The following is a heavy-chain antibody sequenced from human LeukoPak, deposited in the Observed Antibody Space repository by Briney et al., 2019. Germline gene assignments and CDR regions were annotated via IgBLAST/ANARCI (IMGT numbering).Heavy chain of an antibody. J-gene: IGHJ4*02. Sequence: QPGGSLRLSCAASGFTFSTHAMSWVRQAPGKGLEWVSGISGSGGSTYYADSVKGRFTISRDNSKNTLYLQMNSLRAEDTAVYYCAKAQSLSSSWYWGQGTLVTVSS. CDR3: AKAQSLSSSWY. D-gene: IGHD6-13*01. CDR2: ISGSGGST. CDR1: GFTFSTHA. V-gene: IGHV3-23*01.